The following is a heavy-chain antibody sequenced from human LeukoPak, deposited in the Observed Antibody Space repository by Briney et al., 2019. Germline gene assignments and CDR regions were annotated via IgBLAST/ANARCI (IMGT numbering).Heavy chain of an antibody. V-gene: IGHV4-59*01. D-gene: IGHD3-3*01. Sequence: PSETLSLTFTVSGGSISSYYWSWIRQPPGKGLEWIGYIYYSGSTNYNPSLKSRVTISVDTSKNQFSLKLSSVTAADTAVYYCARCPVRDTIFGVAPYYYYYMDVWGKGTTVTVSS. CDR3: ARCPVRDTIFGVAPYYYYYMDV. CDR2: IYYSGST. CDR1: GGSISSYY. J-gene: IGHJ6*03.